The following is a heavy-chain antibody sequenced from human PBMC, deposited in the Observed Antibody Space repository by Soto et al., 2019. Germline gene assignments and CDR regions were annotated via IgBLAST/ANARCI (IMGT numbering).Heavy chain of an antibody. J-gene: IGHJ6*03. Sequence: PLETLSLTCAVYGGSFSCYYLSWIRQPPGKGLEWIGEINHSGSTNYNPSLKSRVTISVDTSKNQFSLKLSSVTAADTAVYYCARSSPGSSWFNYYYYMDVWGKGTTVTVSS. D-gene: IGHD6-13*01. CDR1: GGSFSCYY. CDR2: INHSGST. CDR3: ARSSPGSSWFNYYYYMDV. V-gene: IGHV4-34*01.